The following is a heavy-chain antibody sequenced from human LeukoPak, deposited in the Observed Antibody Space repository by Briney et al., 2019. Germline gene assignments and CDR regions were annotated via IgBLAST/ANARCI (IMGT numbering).Heavy chain of an antibody. D-gene: IGHD3-10*01. Sequence: PGGSLRLSCAASGFTFSSYGMHWVRQAPGKGLEWVAVIWYDGSNKYYADSVKGRFTISRDNSKNTLYLQMNSLRAEDTAVYYCARDPAITMVQGVMPDYWDQGTLVTVSS. V-gene: IGHV3-33*01. CDR2: IWYDGSNK. J-gene: IGHJ4*02. CDR3: ARDPAITMVQGVMPDY. CDR1: GFTFSSYG.